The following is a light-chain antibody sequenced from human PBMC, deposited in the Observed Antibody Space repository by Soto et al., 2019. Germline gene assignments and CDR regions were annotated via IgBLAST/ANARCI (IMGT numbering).Light chain of an antibody. Sequence: DIVMTQSPDSLAVSLGERATIHCRSSQSLLYRSNGRNYLAWYQQKPGQPPEVLFYWASTRESGVPDRFSGGGSGTDFTLTLSSLQAEDVALYFCQQYLSTPLTFGHGTRLEIK. V-gene: IGKV4-1*01. CDR3: QQYLSTPLT. CDR2: WAS. CDR1: QSLLYRSNGRNY. J-gene: IGKJ2*01.